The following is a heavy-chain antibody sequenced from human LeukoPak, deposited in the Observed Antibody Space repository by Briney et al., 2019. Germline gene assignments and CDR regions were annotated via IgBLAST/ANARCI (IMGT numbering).Heavy chain of an antibody. D-gene: IGHD4-11*01. Sequence: GGCLRLSCAASGFTFSSDEMNWVRQAPGKGLEWVSYISRSGSTIYYADSVKGRFTISRDNAKNSLYLQMNSLRAEDTAVYYCASQFSGDYSNYVPFDYWGQGTLVTVSS. CDR2: ISRSGSTI. J-gene: IGHJ4*02. V-gene: IGHV3-48*03. CDR1: GFTFSSDE. CDR3: ASQFSGDYSNYVPFDY.